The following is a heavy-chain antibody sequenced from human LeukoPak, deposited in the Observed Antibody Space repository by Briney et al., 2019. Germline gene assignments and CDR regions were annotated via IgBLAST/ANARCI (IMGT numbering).Heavy chain of an antibody. CDR1: GGSISSGGYS. Sequence: PSETLSLTCAVPGGSISSGGYSWSWIRQPPGKGLEWIGYIYHSGSTYHNPSLKSRVTISVDRSKNQFSLKLSSVTAADTAVYYCAREGGSGSLDYWGQGTLVTVSS. V-gene: IGHV4-30-2*01. J-gene: IGHJ4*02. CDR2: IYHSGST. CDR3: AREGGSGSLDY. D-gene: IGHD3-10*01.